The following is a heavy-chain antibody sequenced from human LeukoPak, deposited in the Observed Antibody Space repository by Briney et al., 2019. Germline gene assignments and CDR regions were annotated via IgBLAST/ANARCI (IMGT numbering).Heavy chain of an antibody. J-gene: IGHJ4*02. V-gene: IGHV3-66*04. D-gene: IGHD5-18*01. CDR2: IYSGGNT. CDR3: ARQQDTTNPGY. Sequence: GGSLRLSCAASGFTFGDYTMNWVRQAPGKGLEWVSIIYSGGNTYYADSVKGRFTISRDNSKNTLYLQMNGLRAEDTAVYYCARQQDTTNPGYWGQGTLVTVSS. CDR1: GFTFGDYT.